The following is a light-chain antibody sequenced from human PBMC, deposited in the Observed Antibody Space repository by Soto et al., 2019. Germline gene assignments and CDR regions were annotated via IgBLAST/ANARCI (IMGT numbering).Light chain of an antibody. Sequence: EIVMTQSPATLSVSPGERATLSCRASQSVSSNLAWYQQKPGQAPRLLIYGASTRATGIPARFSGSGSGTEFTLTMSSLQSEDFAVYYCQQYNNWPPSWTFGQGTKV. CDR3: QQYNNWPPSWT. CDR2: GAS. J-gene: IGKJ1*01. V-gene: IGKV3-15*01. CDR1: QSVSSN.